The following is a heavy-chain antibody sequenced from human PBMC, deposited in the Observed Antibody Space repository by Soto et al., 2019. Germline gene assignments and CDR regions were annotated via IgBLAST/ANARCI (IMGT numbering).Heavy chain of an antibody. D-gene: IGHD6-13*01. J-gene: IGHJ6*02. CDR2: IYHSGST. V-gene: IGHV4-38-2*01. CDR3: ARTAAGRGGGYYYYYYGMDV. CDR1: GYSISSGYY. Sequence: SETLSLTCAVSGYSISSGYYWGWIRQPPGKGLEWIGTIYHSGSTYYNPSLKSRVTISVDTSKNQFSLKPSSVTAADTAVYYCARTAAGRGGGYYYYYYGMDVWGQGTTVTVSS.